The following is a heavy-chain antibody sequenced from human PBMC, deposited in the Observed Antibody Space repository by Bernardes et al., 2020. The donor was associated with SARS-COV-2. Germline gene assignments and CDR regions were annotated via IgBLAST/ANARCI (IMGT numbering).Heavy chain of an antibody. CDR1: GFSFTSYW. CDR2: IYPGDSDT. J-gene: IGHJ6*02. CDR3: ARDRGYCSNGICYRDLYYYGMDV. V-gene: IGHV5-51*01. D-gene: IGHD2-8*01. Sequence: GESLKISCKGSGFSFTSYWIGWVRQMPGKGLEWMGIIYPGDSDTRYSPSFQGQVTISADKSSSTAYLHWSSLKASDTAMYYCARDRGYCSNGICYRDLYYYGMDVWGQGTTVTVSS.